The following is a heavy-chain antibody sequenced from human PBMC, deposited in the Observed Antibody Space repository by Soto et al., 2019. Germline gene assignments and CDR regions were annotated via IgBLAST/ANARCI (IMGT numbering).Heavy chain of an antibody. D-gene: IGHD4-17*01. CDR2: IFSDNER. V-gene: IGHV2-26*01. CDR1: GFSLTTGKMG. Sequence: SGPTLVNPTETLTLTCTVSGFSLTTGKMGVSWIRQPPGKALEWLAHIFSDNERSYSTSLQGRLTISKDTSGSQVVLSMTNVDPVDTATYYCARMNVDSYQFYYAMDVWGQGTKVTVSS. CDR3: ARMNVDSYQFYYAMDV. J-gene: IGHJ6*02.